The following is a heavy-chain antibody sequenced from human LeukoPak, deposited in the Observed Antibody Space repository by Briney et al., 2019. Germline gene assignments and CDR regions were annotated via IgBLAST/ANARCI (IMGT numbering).Heavy chain of an antibody. D-gene: IGHD6-13*01. CDR1: GFTFSSYA. V-gene: IGHV3-23*01. Sequence: GGSLRLSCAASGFTFSSYAMSWVRQAPGKGLEWVSAISGSGGSTDYADSVKGRFTISRDNSKNTLYLQMNSLRAEDTAVYYCARVRDSSSWKHDAFDIWGQGTMVTVSS. CDR3: ARVRDSSSWKHDAFDI. J-gene: IGHJ3*02. CDR2: ISGSGGST.